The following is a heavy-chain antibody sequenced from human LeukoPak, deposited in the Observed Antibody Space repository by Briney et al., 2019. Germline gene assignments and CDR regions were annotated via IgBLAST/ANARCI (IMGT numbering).Heavy chain of an antibody. CDR1: GGSFSDYY. J-gene: IGHJ4*02. CDR2: INHSGST. Sequence: PSETLSLTCAVYGGSFSDYYWSWIRQPPGKGLEWIGEINHSGSTNYNPSLKSRVTISVDTSKNQFSLKLSSVTAADTAVYYCARERRRADFDYWGQGTLVTVSS. V-gene: IGHV4-34*01. CDR3: ARERRRADFDY. D-gene: IGHD5-24*01.